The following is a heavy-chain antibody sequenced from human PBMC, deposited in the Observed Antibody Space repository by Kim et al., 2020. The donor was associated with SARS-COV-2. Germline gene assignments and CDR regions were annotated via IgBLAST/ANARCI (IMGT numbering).Heavy chain of an antibody. J-gene: IGHJ4*02. D-gene: IGHD6-19*01. CDR3: VRDYGWAFDY. V-gene: IGHV3-48*02. CDR1: GFIFSSYT. Sequence: GGSLRLSCAASGFIFSSYTMNWVRQAPGKGLEWVSYITKRGGSIHADSVKGRFTISRDNSKSSLYLLMNSLRDEDTAVYYCVRDYGWAFDYWGQGTLVTVSS. CDR2: ITKRGGSI.